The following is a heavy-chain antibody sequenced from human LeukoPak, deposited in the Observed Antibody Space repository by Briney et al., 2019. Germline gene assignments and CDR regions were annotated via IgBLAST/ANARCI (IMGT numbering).Heavy chain of an antibody. CDR2: ISYHGSNK. CDR1: GFTFRSYG. J-gene: IGHJ4*02. V-gene: IGHV3-30*18. Sequence: PGRSLRLSCAASGFTFRSYGTYWVRQAPGKGLEWVAVISYHGSNKYYADSVKGRFTISRDNSKNTLYLQMNSLRGEDTAVYYCAKGRDPWSNTLDYWGQGTLVTVSS. CDR3: AKGRDPWSNTLDY. D-gene: IGHD2/OR15-2a*01.